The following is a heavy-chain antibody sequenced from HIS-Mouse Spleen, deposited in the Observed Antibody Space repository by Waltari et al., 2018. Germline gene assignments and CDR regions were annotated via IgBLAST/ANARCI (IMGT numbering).Heavy chain of an antibody. D-gene: IGHD3-10*01. CDR3: AREKGYDGSGSYYYYYYGMDV. Sequence: QVQLQESGPGLVKPSQTLSLTCTVSGGSISSGGYYWCWLRQNPGKGLEWIGYSCYSGSNCYNPSIKGRVTVSVDTCKNQCSLKLSWVTAADTAVYYCAREKGYDGSGSYYYYYYGMDVWGQGTTVTVS. V-gene: IGHV4-31*03. CDR1: GGSISSGGYY. CDR2: SCYSGSN. J-gene: IGHJ6*02.